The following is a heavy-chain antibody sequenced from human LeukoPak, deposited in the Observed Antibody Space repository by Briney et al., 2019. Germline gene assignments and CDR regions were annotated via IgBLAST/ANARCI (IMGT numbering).Heavy chain of an antibody. V-gene: IGHV1-2*06. Sequence: ASAKVSCKASGYTFTGYYMHWVRQAPGQGLEWMGRINPNSGGTNYAQKFQGRVTMTRDTSISTAYMELSRLTSDDTAVYYCARAKGSGSYYVIDYWGQGTLVTVSS. J-gene: IGHJ4*02. CDR3: ARAKGSGSYYVIDY. D-gene: IGHD1-26*01. CDR1: GYTFTGYY. CDR2: INPNSGGT.